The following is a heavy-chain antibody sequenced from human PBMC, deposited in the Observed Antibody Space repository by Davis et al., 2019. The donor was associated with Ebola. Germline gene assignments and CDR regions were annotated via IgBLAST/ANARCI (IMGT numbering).Heavy chain of an antibody. J-gene: IGHJ5*02. CDR3: AKVRFPSGSYLWSWFDP. CDR1: GFTFSSYG. CDR2: MSGSAGNT. Sequence: PGGSLRLSCAASGFTFSSYGMSWVRQAPGKGLEWVSAMSGSAGNTYYADSVKGRFTISRDSSKNTLYLQMVSLRAQDTAVYYCAKVRFPSGSYLWSWFDPWGQGTLVTVSS. V-gene: IGHV3-23*01. D-gene: IGHD3-10*01.